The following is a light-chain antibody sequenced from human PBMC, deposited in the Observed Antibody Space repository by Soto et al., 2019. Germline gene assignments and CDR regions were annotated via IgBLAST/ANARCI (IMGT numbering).Light chain of an antibody. V-gene: IGLV2-14*03. J-gene: IGLJ1*01. CDR3: ISYSSSSPYV. CDR2: DVS. CDR1: SSDVGGYNY. Sequence: QSDLTQPASVSGSPGQSITISCTGTSSDVGGYNYVSWYQHHPGKAPKLIIFDVSNRPSGISNRFSGSKSGNTASLTISGLQAEDEADYYCISYSSSSPYVFGTGTKVT.